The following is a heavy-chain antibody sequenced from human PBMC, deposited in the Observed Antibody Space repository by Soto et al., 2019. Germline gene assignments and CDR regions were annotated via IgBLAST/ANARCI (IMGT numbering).Heavy chain of an antibody. D-gene: IGHD3-16*01. V-gene: IGHV4-59*01. CDR1: GGSISSYY. CDR3: ASVTFGGVVLAH. J-gene: IGHJ4*02. CDR2: IYFNGNT. Sequence: SETLSLTCTVSGGSISSYYWSWIRQPPGKGLEWIGYIYFNGNTNYNPSLKRRVTISIDTSKKQISLNLTSVTDADTAVYCCASVTFGGVVLAHWGQGTLVTVSS.